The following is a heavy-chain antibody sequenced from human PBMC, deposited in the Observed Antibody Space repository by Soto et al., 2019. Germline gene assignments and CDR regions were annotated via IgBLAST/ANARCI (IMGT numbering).Heavy chain of an antibody. CDR3: ARGRHGDYVYYYYYMDV. J-gene: IGHJ6*03. V-gene: IGHV1-8*01. CDR1: GYTFTSYD. D-gene: IGHD4-17*01. CDR2: MNPNRGNT. Sequence: ASVKVSCKASGYTFTSYDINWVRQATGQGLEWMGWMNPNRGNTGYAQKFQGRVTMTRNTSISTAYMELSSLRSEDTAVYYCARGRHGDYVYYYYYMDVWGKGTTVTVSS.